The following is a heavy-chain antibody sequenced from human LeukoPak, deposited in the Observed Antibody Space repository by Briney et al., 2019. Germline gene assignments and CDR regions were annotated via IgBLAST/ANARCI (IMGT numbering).Heavy chain of an antibody. J-gene: IGHJ4*02. V-gene: IGHV4-39*01. CDR3: ARRGYCSGGSCYHYFDY. CDR2: IYYSGRT. CDR1: GGSISSSSYY. Sequence: PSETLSLTCTVSGGSISSSSYYWGWIRQPPGKGLEWIGSIYYSGRTYYNPSLKSRVTISVDTSKNQFSLKLSSVTAADTAVYYCARRGYCSGGSCYHYFDYWGQGTLVTVSS. D-gene: IGHD2-15*01.